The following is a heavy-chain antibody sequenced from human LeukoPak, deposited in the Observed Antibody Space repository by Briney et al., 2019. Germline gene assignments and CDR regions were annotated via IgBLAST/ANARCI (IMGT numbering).Heavy chain of an antibody. D-gene: IGHD3-9*01. V-gene: IGHV3-21*04. CDR3: AKDRGLVKSTISASLGS. J-gene: IGHJ4*02. Sequence: GGSLRLSCAASGFTFSSYNMNWVRQTPGQGLEWVSSTTSGSSHIYYADSVKGRFTISRDNAKNSLYLQMNSLRAEDTAVYYCAKDRGLVKSTISASLGSWGQGTLVTVSS. CDR2: TTSGSSHI. CDR1: GFTFSSYN.